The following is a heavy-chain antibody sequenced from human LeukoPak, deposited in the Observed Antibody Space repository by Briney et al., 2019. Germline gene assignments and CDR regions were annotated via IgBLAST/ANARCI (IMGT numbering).Heavy chain of an antibody. CDR2: IYYSGST. V-gene: IGHV4-59*01. CDR3: ARGHYSNYYYYYYMDV. Sequence: PSETLSLNCTVSGGSISSYYWSWIRQPPGKGLEWIAYIYYSGSTNYNPSLKSRVTISIDTSKNQFSLKLSSVTVADTAVYYCARGHYSNYYYYYYMDVWGRGTTVTVSS. CDR1: GGSISSYY. D-gene: IGHD4-11*01. J-gene: IGHJ6*03.